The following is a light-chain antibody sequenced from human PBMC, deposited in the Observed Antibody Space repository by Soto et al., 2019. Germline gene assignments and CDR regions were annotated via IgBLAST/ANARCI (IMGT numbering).Light chain of an antibody. CDR1: SGYSNYK. Sequence: QLVLTQPPSASASLGASVTLTCTLSSGYSNYKVDWYQQRPGKGPRFVMRVGTGGIVGSKGDGIPDRFSVLGSGLNRYLTIKNIQEEDESDYDCGADHGSGSNFVYVFGTGTKLTVL. CDR2: VGTGGIVG. J-gene: IGLJ1*01. CDR3: GADHGSGSNFVYV. V-gene: IGLV9-49*01.